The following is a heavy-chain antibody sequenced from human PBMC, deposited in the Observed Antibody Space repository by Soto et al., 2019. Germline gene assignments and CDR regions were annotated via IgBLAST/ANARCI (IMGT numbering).Heavy chain of an antibody. D-gene: IGHD1-1*01. CDR1: GFSLSTSGMR. CDR3: AKTGTDGPWFDP. J-gene: IGHJ5*02. CDR2: IDWDDDK. Sequence: GSGPTLVNPTQTLTLTCTFPGFSLSTSGMRVSWIRQPPGKALQWLARIDWDDDKFYTTSLRTRLTISKDTSKNQVVLTMTNMDPVDTATYYCAKTGTDGPWFDPWGQGTLVTVSS. V-gene: IGHV2-70*04.